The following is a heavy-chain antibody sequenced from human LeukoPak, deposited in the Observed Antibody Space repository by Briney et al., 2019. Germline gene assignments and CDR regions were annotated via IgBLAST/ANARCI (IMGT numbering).Heavy chain of an antibody. CDR2: INPNSGGT. Sequence: ASVKVSCKASGYTFTGYYMHWVRQAPGQGLEWMGWINPNSGGTNYAQKFQGRVTMTRDTSISTAYMELSRLRSDDTALYYCARDTFQYCSGGSCYYYYYMDVWGKGTTVTVSS. D-gene: IGHD2-15*01. CDR3: ARDTFQYCSGGSCYYYYYMDV. J-gene: IGHJ6*03. CDR1: GYTFTGYY. V-gene: IGHV1-2*02.